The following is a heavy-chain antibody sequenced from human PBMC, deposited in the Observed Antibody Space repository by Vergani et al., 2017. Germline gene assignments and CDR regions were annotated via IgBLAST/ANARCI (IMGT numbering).Heavy chain of an antibody. Sequence: QVQLQQWGAGLLKPSETLSLTCAVYGGSISSSSYYWGWIRQPPGKGLEWIGSIYYSGSTYYNPSLKSRVTISVDTSKNQFSLKLSSVTAADTAVYYCARLGVVVVPAAPQTWWFDPWGQGTLVTVSS. CDR2: IYYSGST. CDR1: GGSISSSSYY. V-gene: IGHV4-39*07. CDR3: ARLGVVVVPAAPQTWWFDP. J-gene: IGHJ5*02. D-gene: IGHD2-2*01.